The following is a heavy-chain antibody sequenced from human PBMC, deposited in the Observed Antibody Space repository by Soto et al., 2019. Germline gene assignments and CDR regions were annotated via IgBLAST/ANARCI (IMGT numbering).Heavy chain of an antibody. CDR1: GFTFTTYW. Sequence: PGGSLRLSCVASGFTFTTYWMSWVRQAPGKGLQWVANIRQDGGAQYYVDSVKGRFTISRVNAKNSVYLQMDSLRVEDTAVYYCVRGGHGSGSYLGSSWGQGILVTVPS. D-gene: IGHD3-10*01. V-gene: IGHV3-7*03. CDR2: IRQDGGAQ. J-gene: IGHJ5*02. CDR3: VRGGHGSGSYLGSS.